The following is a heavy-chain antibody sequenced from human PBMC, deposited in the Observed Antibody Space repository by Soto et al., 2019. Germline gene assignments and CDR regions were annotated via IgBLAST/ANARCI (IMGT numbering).Heavy chain of an antibody. CDR3: ARDRTYSSGHFDY. CDR1: GFTFSSYG. J-gene: IGHJ4*02. V-gene: IGHV3-33*01. D-gene: IGHD6-19*01. CDR2: IWYDGSNK. Sequence: QVPLVESGGGVVQPGRSLRLSCAASGFTFSSYGMHWVRQAPGKGLEWVAVIWYDGSNKFYADSVKGRFTISRDNSKNTLYLQINSLRAEDTAVYYCARDRTYSSGHFDYWGQGTLVTVSS.